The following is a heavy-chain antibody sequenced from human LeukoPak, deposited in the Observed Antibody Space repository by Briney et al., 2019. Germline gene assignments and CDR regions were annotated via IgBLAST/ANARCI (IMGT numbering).Heavy chain of an antibody. D-gene: IGHD3-10*01. CDR2: ISGSGGST. CDR3: AKGRARSTWDYFDY. V-gene: IGHV3-23*01. J-gene: IGHJ4*02. Sequence: RAGGSLRLSCAASGFTFNSYVMSWVRQAPGKGLEWVSAISGSGGSTYYTDSVKGRFTISRDNSKNTVYLQMNSLRAEDTAVYYCAKGRARSTWDYFDYWGQGTLVTVSS. CDR1: GFTFNSYV.